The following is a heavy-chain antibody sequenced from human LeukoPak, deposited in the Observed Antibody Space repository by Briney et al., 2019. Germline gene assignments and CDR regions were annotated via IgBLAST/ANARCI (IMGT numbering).Heavy chain of an antibody. D-gene: IGHD4-23*01. Sequence: SETLSLTCTVSGGSISSYFWSWIRQPPGKGLEWIGNIYYSGSTNYNPSLKSRVTISVDTSKNQFSLKMTSVTAADTAVYYCARGARWSDYWGRGTLVTVSS. CDR2: IYYSGST. V-gene: IGHV4-59*01. CDR3: ARGARWSDY. CDR1: GGSISSYF. J-gene: IGHJ4*02.